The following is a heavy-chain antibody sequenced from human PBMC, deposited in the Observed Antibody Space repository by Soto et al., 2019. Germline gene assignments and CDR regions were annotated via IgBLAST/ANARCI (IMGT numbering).Heavy chain of an antibody. J-gene: IGHJ6*02. V-gene: IGHV1-3*05. Sequence: QVQLVQSGAEEKKPGASVKVSCKASGYTFTSYAIHWVRQAPGQRLEWMGWINAGNGNTKYSQKFQGRVTITRDTSASTAYMDLSSLRSEDTAVYYCVSQYCISTTCTPYYGMDVWGRGTTVTVSS. CDR2: INAGNGNT. CDR3: VSQYCISTTCTPYYGMDV. CDR1: GYTFTSYA. D-gene: IGHD2-2*01.